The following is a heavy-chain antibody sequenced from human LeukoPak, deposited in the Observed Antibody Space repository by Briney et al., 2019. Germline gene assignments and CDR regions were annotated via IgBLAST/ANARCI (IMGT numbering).Heavy chain of an antibody. CDR2: INAGNGNT. D-gene: IGHD3-22*01. CDR1: GYTFTNYA. V-gene: IGHV1-3*01. CDR3: ARAYYYDSSGYYPWFDY. J-gene: IGHJ4*02. Sequence: ASVKVSCKASGYTFTNYAMHWVRQAPGQRLEWMGWINAGNGNTKYSQKFQGRVTMTTDTSTSTAYMELRSLRSDDTAVYYCARAYYYDSSGYYPWFDYWGQGTLVTVSS.